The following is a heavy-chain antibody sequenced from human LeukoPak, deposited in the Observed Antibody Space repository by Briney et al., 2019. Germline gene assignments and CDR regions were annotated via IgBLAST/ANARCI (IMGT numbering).Heavy chain of an antibody. Sequence: SETLSLTCTVSGGSISSSSYYWGWIRQPPGKGLEWIGSIYYSGSTYYNPSLKSRVTISVDTSKNQFSLKLSSVTAADTAVYYCARLAEVPRFGELPYYFDYWGQGTLVTVSS. J-gene: IGHJ4*02. CDR3: ARLAEVPRFGELPYYFDY. D-gene: IGHD3-10*01. CDR2: IYYSGST. V-gene: IGHV4-39*01. CDR1: GGSISSSSYY.